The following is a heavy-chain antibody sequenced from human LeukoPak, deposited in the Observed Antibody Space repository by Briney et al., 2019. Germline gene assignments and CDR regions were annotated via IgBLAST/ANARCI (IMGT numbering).Heavy chain of an antibody. J-gene: IGHJ4*02. CDR2: IYYSGST. CDR3: ATEYSSGWSWSYFDY. CDR1: GGSISSSSYY. Sequence: SETLSLTCTVSGGSISSSSYYWGWIRQPPGKGLEWIGSIYYSGSTYYNPSLKSRVTISVDTSKNQFSLKLSSVTAADTAVYYCATEYSSGWSWSYFDYWGQGTLVTVSS. D-gene: IGHD6-19*01. V-gene: IGHV4-39*07.